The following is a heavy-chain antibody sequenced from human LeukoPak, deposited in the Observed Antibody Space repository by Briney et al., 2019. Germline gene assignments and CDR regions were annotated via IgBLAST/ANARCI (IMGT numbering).Heavy chain of an antibody. CDR3: ASGNTGYDRDSFDI. Sequence: SETLSLTCAVSGCSISSDGYSWSWVRQPPGEGLEWVGYIYHSGSTYYNPSIQSRVTISLDRSKNQFSLKLSSMTAADTAVYYCASGNTGYDRDSFDIWGQGTMVTVSS. J-gene: IGHJ3*02. CDR2: IYHSGST. CDR1: GCSISSDGYS. D-gene: IGHD5-12*01. V-gene: IGHV4-30-2*01.